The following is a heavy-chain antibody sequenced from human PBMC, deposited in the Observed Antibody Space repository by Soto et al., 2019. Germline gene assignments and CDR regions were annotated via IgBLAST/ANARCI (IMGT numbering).Heavy chain of an antibody. CDR3: ARRLGRYYYSYMDV. CDR2: IYHSGST. Sequence: GSCIIKNTGKGLEWIGYIYHSGSTNYNPSLKSRVTISVDTSKNQFSLKLSSVTAADTAVYYCARRLGRYYYSYMDVWGKGTTVTGFS. J-gene: IGHJ6*03. D-gene: IGHD6-19*01. V-gene: IGHV4-59*12.